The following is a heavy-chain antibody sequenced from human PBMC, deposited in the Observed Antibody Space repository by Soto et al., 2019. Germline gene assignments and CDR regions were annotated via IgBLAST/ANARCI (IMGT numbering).Heavy chain of an antibody. CDR1: GFTFDDYA. J-gene: IGHJ4*02. CDR2: ISWNSGSI. V-gene: IGHV3-9*01. Sequence: EVQLVESGGGLVQPGRSLRLSCAASGFTFDDYAMHWVRQAPGKGLEWVSGISWNSGSIGYADSVKGRFTISRDNAKNSLYLQMNSLRAEDTALYYCAKDMKRGAMILGTDYFDYWGQGTLVTVSS. CDR3: AKDMKRGAMILGTDYFDY. D-gene: IGHD3-22*01.